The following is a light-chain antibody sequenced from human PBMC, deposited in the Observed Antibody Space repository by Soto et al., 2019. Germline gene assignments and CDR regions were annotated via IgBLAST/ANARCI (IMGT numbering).Light chain of an antibody. Sequence: DIVLTQSPGPLSLSTGERATLSCRASQSVSSNLAWYQQKPGQAPRLLIYGASTRATGIPARFSGSGSGTEFTLTISSLQSEDVAVYYCQHYNNWPPWTFGQGTKVDIK. V-gene: IGKV3-15*01. CDR2: GAS. CDR1: QSVSSN. CDR3: QHYNNWPPWT. J-gene: IGKJ1*01.